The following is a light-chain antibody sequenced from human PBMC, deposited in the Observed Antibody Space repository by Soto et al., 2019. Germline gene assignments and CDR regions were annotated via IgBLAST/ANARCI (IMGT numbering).Light chain of an antibody. Sequence: QSALTQPASVSGSPGQSIAISCTGTSSDVGGYNYVSWYQQHPDKAPKVMIYEVSKRPSGVSNRFSGSKSGNTASLTISGLQAEDEADYYCAAWDDSLNGPVVFGGGTKLTVL. CDR1: SSDVGGYNY. V-gene: IGLV2-14*01. J-gene: IGLJ2*01. CDR2: EVS. CDR3: AAWDDSLNGPVV.